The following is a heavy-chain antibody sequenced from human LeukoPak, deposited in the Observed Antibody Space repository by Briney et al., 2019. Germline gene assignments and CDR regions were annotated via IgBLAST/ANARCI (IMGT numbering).Heavy chain of an antibody. V-gene: IGHV3-21*01. J-gene: IGHJ3*02. CDR1: GFIFSEYS. Sequence: GGSLRLSCAASGFIFSEYSMNWVRQAPGKGLEWVSSISSGSSYIYYADSVRGRFTISRDNAKNTLYLQMNSLRAEDTAVYYCARRDVFDIWGQGTMVTVSS. CDR2: ISSGSSYI. CDR3: ARRDVFDI.